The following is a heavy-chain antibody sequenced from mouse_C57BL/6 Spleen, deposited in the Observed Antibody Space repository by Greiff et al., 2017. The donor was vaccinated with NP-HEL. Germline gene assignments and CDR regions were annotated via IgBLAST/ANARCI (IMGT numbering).Heavy chain of an antibody. J-gene: IGHJ2*01. V-gene: IGHV14-3*01. CDR1: GFNIKNTY. Sequence: VTLKVSVAELVRPGASVKLSCTASGFNIKNTYMHWVKQRPEQGLEWIGRIDPANGNTKYAPKFQGKATITADTSSNTAYLQLSSLTSEDTASYYCARDYGSTEDYFDYWGQGTTLTVSS. D-gene: IGHD1-1*01. CDR3: ARDYGSTEDYFDY. CDR2: IDPANGNT.